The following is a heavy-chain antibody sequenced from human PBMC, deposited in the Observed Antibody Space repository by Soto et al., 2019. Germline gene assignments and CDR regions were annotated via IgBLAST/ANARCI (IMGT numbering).Heavy chain of an antibody. CDR1: GYTFTSYG. CDR3: AHPYDILTGYRSAHFDY. CDR2: ISAYNGNT. D-gene: IGHD3-9*01. J-gene: IGHJ4*02. V-gene: IGHV1-18*01. Sequence: ASVKFSCKASGYTFTSYGISWVRQAPGQGLEWMGWISAYNGNTNYAQKLQGRVTMTTDTSTSTAYMELRSLRSDDTAVYYCAHPYDILTGYRSAHFDYWGQGTLVTVSS.